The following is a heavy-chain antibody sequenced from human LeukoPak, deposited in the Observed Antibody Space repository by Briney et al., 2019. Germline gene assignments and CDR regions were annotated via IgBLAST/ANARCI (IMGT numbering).Heavy chain of an antibody. V-gene: IGHV3-21*01. Sequence: GGSLRLSCAASGFTFSSYSMNWVRQAPGKGLEWVSSISGSSSYIYYTDSVKGRFTISRDNAKNSLYLQMNSLRAEDTAVYYCARYSSNVVGKRHYFDYWGQGTLVTVSS. CDR2: ISGSSSYI. J-gene: IGHJ4*02. D-gene: IGHD1-26*01. CDR3: ARYSSNVVGKRHYFDY. CDR1: GFTFSSYS.